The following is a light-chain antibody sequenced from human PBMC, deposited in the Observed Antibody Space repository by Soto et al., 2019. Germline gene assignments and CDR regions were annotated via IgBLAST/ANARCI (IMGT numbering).Light chain of an antibody. V-gene: IGLV2-14*01. Sequence: QSALNQPASVSGSPGQSITISFTGTSSDVGNYKYVSWYQQHPGKAPKLMIYEVSNRPSGVSNRFSGSKSGNTASLTISGLQAEDETDYYCFSYTSSGTYVFGTGTKLTVL. CDR1: SSDVGNYKY. CDR3: FSYTSSGTYV. CDR2: EVS. J-gene: IGLJ1*01.